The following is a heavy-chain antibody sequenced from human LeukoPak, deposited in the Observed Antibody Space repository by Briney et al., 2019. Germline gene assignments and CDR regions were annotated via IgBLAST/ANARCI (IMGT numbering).Heavy chain of an antibody. CDR1: GGSISRGDYY. Sequence: PSQTLSLTCTVSGGSISRGDYYWSWVRQPPGKGLEWIGYIYYSGSTYYNPSLKSRVTISVDTSKNQYSLKLSSVTAADTAVYYCARARANYDFWTGYRPWFDPWGQGTLVTVSS. D-gene: IGHD3-3*01. J-gene: IGHJ5*02. V-gene: IGHV4-30-4*01. CDR3: ARARANYDFWTGYRPWFDP. CDR2: IYYSGST.